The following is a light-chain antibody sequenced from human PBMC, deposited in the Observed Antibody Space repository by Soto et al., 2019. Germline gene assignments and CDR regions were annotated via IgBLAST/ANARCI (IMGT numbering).Light chain of an antibody. Sequence: DIQMTQSPSSVSASVGDRVTITCRASQDISDWLAWHQQKPGKAPKLLIYAATTLHSGVPSRFSGSGSGTDFTLTISSRQPEDFATYYCQQGHPFPLTFGGGTKVEIK. J-gene: IGKJ4*01. CDR3: QQGHPFPLT. CDR1: QDISDW. CDR2: AAT. V-gene: IGKV1-12*01.